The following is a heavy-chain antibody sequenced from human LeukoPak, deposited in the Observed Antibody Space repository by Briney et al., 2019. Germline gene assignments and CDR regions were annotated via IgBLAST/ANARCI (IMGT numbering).Heavy chain of an antibody. CDR1: SGSISRYY. D-gene: IGHD6-13*01. CDR2: IHNGGNA. CDR3: ASGYSTTLDF. J-gene: IGHJ4*02. Sequence: SETLSLTCNVSSGSISRYYWAWIRQPPGMGLESIGKIHNGGNAYYTPSLKSRVTLSMDASRNQVSLRLSSVTAADTAVYYCASGYSTTLDFWGQGTLVTVSS. V-gene: IGHV4-59*04.